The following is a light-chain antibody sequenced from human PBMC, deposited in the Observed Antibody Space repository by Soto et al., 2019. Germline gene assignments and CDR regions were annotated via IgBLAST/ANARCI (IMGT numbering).Light chain of an antibody. CDR1: SSDVGSYNL. Sequence: QSALTQPASVSGSPGQSITISCTGTSSDVGSYNLVSWYQHHPGTAPKLRIYEGSKRPSGVSNRFSGSKSGNTASLTISGLQAEDEADYYCCSYASSSTVVFGGGTQLTVL. CDR2: EGS. CDR3: CSYASSSTVV. J-gene: IGLJ2*01. V-gene: IGLV2-23*01.